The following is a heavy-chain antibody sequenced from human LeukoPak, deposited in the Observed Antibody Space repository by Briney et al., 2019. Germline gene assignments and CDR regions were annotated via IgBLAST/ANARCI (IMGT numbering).Heavy chain of an antibody. CDR1: GFTFSSYG. CDR2: IRYDGNNK. CDR3: AKDFGQEWLVPESDI. J-gene: IGHJ3*02. D-gene: IGHD6-19*01. V-gene: IGHV3-30*02. Sequence: GGSLRLSCVASGFTFSSYGMHWVRQAPGKGLEWVAFIRYDGNNKYYADSVKGRFTISRDNSKNTLYLQMNSLRAEDTAVYYCAKDFGQEWLVPESDIWGQGTMVTVSS.